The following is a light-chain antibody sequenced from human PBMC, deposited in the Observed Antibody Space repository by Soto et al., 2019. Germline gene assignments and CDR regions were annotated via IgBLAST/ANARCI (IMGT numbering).Light chain of an antibody. CDR3: QQYGSSLTWT. J-gene: IGKJ1*01. Sequence: EIVLTQSPGTLSLSPGERATLSCRAIQSVSSSYLAWYQQKPGQAPRLLIYGASSRATGIPDRFSGSGSGTDFTFTISRLEPEDFAVYYCQQYGSSLTWTFGQGTKVDIK. V-gene: IGKV3-20*01. CDR2: GAS. CDR1: QSVSSSY.